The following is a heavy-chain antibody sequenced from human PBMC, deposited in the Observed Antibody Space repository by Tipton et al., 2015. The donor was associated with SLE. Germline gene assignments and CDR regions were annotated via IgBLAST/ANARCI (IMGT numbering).Heavy chain of an antibody. CDR1: GFSFRSYW. J-gene: IGHJ4*02. Sequence: SLRLSCAASGFSFRSYWMYWVRHVPGGGLVWVPLINSDGTNTAYADSVKGRFTISRDNAKATLFLQMNTLRVEDTAVYYCARAGAPRLRSPVYYLDSRGQGTLVPASS. CDR2: INSDGTNT. D-gene: IGHD2-8*01. CDR3: ARAGAPRLRSPVYYLDS. V-gene: IGHV3-74*01.